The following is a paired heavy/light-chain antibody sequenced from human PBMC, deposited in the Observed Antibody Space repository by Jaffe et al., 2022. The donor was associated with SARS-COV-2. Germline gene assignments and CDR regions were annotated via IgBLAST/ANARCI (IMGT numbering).Heavy chain of an antibody. V-gene: IGHV3-53*01. CDR2: IYSGGST. CDR3: ARHRVDIVGNDY. CDR1: GFTVSSTY. D-gene: IGHD2-21*01. Sequence: EVQLVESGGGLIQPGGSLRLSCAASGFTVSSTYMSWVRQAPGKGLEWVSMIYSGGSTHYGDSVKGRFTISRDNSKNTLYLEMKRLRTEDTAVYYCARHRVDIVGNDYWGQGTLVTVSS. J-gene: IGHJ4*02.
Light chain of an antibody. CDR1: QSVSSY. CDR2: DAS. V-gene: IGKV3-11*01. CDR3: QQRSNWPWT. J-gene: IGKJ1*01. Sequence: EIVLTQSPGTLSLSPGERATLSCRASQSVSSYLAWYQQKPGQAPRLLIYDASNRATGIPDRFSGSGSGTDFTLTISSLEPEDFAVYYCQQRSNWPWTFGQGTKVEIK.